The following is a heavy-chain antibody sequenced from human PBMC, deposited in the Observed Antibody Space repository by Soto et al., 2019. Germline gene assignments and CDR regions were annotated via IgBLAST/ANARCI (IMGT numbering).Heavy chain of an antibody. Sequence: EVQLVESGGGLVQPGRSLRLSCAASGFTFDDYAMHWVRQAPGKGLEWVTGISWDSGSIGYADSVKGRFTISRDNAKNDLYLQMNSLRAEDTALYYCANSALFGVAPFDYWGHGTLVTVSS. J-gene: IGHJ4*01. D-gene: IGHD3-3*01. CDR3: ANSALFGVAPFDY. V-gene: IGHV3-9*01. CDR2: ISWDSGSI. CDR1: GFTFDDYA.